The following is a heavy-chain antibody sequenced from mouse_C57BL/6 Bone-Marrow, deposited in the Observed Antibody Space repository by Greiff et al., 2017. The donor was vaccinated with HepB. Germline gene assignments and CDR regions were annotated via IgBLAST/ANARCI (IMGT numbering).Heavy chain of an antibody. J-gene: IGHJ1*03. CDR2: ISNLAYSI. Sequence: EVQLVESGGGLVQPGGSLKLSCAASGFTFSDYGMAWVRQAPRKGPEWVAFISNLAYSIYYADTVTGRFTISRENAKNTLYLEMSSLRSEDTAMYYCARHVLHSLDVWGTGTTVTVSS. V-gene: IGHV5-15*01. CDR3: ARHVLHSLDV. CDR1: GFTFSDYG.